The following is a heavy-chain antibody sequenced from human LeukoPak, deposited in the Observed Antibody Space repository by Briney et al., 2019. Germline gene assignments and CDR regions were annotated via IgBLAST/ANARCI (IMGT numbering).Heavy chain of an antibody. CDR3: TREWNWYYFDY. Sequence: ASVKVSCKASGYTFTGYYMHWVRQAPGQGLEWMGRINPYSGGTNYAQKFQARVTMTRDTSISTAYMELSRLRSDDTAVYYCTREWNWYYFDYWGQGTLVTVSS. D-gene: IGHD1-7*01. V-gene: IGHV1-2*06. J-gene: IGHJ4*02. CDR2: INPYSGGT. CDR1: GYTFTGYY.